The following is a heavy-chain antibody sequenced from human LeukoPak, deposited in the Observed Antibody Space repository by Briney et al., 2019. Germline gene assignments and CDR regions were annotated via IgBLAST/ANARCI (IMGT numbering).Heavy chain of an antibody. J-gene: IGHJ4*02. Sequence: SGPALVKPTQTLTLTCTFSGFSLNTSGMRVSWIRQPPGKALEWLALIDWDDDKFYRTSLKTRLTISKDTSNNQVVLTMTNMDPVDTATYYCARTLGYTYGPFDYWGQGTLVTVSS. V-gene: IGHV2-70*04. CDR1: GFSLNTSGMR. CDR3: ARTLGYTYGPFDY. D-gene: IGHD5-18*01. CDR2: IDWDDDK.